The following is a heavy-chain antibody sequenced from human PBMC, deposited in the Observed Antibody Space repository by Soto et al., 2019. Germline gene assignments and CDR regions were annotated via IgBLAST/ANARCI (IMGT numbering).Heavy chain of an antibody. D-gene: IGHD3-22*01. CDR1: GFTFGSYA. CDR2: IRSEANGGTT. V-gene: IGHV3-49*04. J-gene: IGHJ4*02. CDR3: TRYHYERCAYYVY. Sequence: GGSLRLSCTGSGFTFGSYALSWVRQAPGKGLEWVGVIRSEANGGTTDYAASVKGRITISRDDSKSIAYMEINSLQTEDTAVYYSTRYHYERCAYYVYSGQLPLIFISS.